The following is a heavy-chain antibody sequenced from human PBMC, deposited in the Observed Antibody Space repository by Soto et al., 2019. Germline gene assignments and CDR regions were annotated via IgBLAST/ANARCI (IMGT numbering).Heavy chain of an antibody. D-gene: IGHD1-20*01. CDR1: RGSISSGTNY. Sequence: SETLSLTCTVSRGSISSGTNYWAWIRQPPGKGLEWIANIYYSGSTFYNPSLKSRVTISLDTSKNQFSLKLRSVTAEDTAVYYCARGNWKGDYWGQGTLVTVSS. J-gene: IGHJ4*02. CDR3: ARGNWKGDY. CDR2: IYYSGST. V-gene: IGHV4-39*07.